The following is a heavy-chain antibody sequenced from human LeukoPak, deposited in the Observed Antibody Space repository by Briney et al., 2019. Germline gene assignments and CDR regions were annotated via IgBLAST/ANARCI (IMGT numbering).Heavy chain of an antibody. D-gene: IGHD3-16*02. CDR1: GFTFSTYG. Sequence: GSLRLSCAASGFTFSTYGMSWVRQAPGKGLEWIGEINHSGSTNYNPSLKSRVTISVDTSKNQFSLKLSSVTAADTAVYYCARSIRLGELSLYWIDYWGQGTLVTVSS. CDR2: INHSGST. J-gene: IGHJ4*02. V-gene: IGHV4-34*01. CDR3: ARSIRLGELSLYWIDY.